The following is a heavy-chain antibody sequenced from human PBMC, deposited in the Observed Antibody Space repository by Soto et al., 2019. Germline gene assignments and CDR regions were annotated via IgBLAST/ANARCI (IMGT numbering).Heavy chain of an antibody. Sequence: PGESLKISCKGSGYSFTSYWIGWVRQMPGKGLEWMGIIYPGDSDTRYSPSFQGQVTISADKSISTAYLQWSSLKASDTAMYYCLIQDVVVPAANPHYYYYYMDVWGKGTTVTVSS. CDR3: LIQDVVVPAANPHYYYYYMDV. D-gene: IGHD2-2*01. V-gene: IGHV5-51*01. J-gene: IGHJ6*03. CDR2: IYPGDSDT. CDR1: GYSFTSYW.